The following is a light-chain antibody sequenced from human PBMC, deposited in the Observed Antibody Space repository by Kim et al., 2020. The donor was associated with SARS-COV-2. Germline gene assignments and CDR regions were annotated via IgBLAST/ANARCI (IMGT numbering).Light chain of an antibody. CDR2: KNS. Sequence: GQSVTISCSGSTSNIGSNNVYWYHQLPGRAPNVLLYKNSQRPSGVSDRFSGSRSGTSASLAISGLRSDDEAVYHCVAWDDGLSVWMFGGGTQLTVL. CDR3: VAWDDGLSVWM. V-gene: IGLV1-47*01. CDR1: TSNIGSNN. J-gene: IGLJ3*02.